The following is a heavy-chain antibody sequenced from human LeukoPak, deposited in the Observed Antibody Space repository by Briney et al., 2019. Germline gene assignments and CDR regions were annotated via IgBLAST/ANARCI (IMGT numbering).Heavy chain of an antibody. CDR1: GYTFTSYG. CDR3: ARVSVAGDYFDY. J-gene: IGHJ4*02. Sequence: ASVKVSCKASGYTFTSYGISWVRQAPGQGLEWMRWISAYNGNTNYAQKLQGRVTMTTDTSTSTAYMELRCLRSDDTAVYYCARVSVAGDYFDYWGQGTLVAVSS. V-gene: IGHV1-18*01. CDR2: ISAYNGNT. D-gene: IGHD6-19*01.